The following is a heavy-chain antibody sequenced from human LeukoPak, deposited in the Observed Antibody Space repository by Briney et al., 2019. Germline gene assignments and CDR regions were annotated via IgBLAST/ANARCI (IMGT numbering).Heavy chain of an antibody. V-gene: IGHV4-61*02. Sequence: SETLSLTCTVSGVSISSGSYYWSWIRQPAWKGLASIGGTYTGGHPNYNASLKSRVTISVDTSKNQFSLKLSSVTAADTAVDYCAREGTMVRGVKRTPFDYWGQGTLVTVSS. CDR2: TYTGGHP. J-gene: IGHJ4*02. D-gene: IGHD3-10*01. CDR1: GVSISSGSYY. CDR3: AREGTMVRGVKRTPFDY.